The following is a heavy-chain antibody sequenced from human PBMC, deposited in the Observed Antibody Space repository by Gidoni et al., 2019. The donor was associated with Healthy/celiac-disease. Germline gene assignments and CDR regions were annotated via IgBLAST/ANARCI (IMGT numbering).Heavy chain of an antibody. Sequence: QVQLVESGGGVVQPGRSLRLSCAASGFPFSSYGMHWVRQAPGKGLEWVAVIWYDGSNKYYADSVKGRFTISRDNSKNTLYLQMNSLRAEDTAVYYCARGGTAMPYDYWGQGTLVTVSS. CDR2: IWYDGSNK. CDR3: ARGGTAMPYDY. D-gene: IGHD5-18*01. V-gene: IGHV3-33*01. CDR1: GFPFSSYG. J-gene: IGHJ4*02.